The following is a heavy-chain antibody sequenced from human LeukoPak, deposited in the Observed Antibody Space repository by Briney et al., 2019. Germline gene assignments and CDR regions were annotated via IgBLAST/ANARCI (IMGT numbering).Heavy chain of an antibody. CDR3: ARGPKLTHYYDSSGYWVPYYYMDV. D-gene: IGHD3-22*01. CDR1: GGSFSGYY. V-gene: IGHV4-34*01. CDR2: IYHSGNT. J-gene: IGHJ6*03. Sequence: PSETLSLTCAIYGGSFSGYYWSWIRQPPGKGLEWIGEIYHSGNTNYNPSLKSRVTISVDTSKNQFSLKLSSVTAADTAVYYCARGPKLTHYYDSSGYWVPYYYMDVWGKGTTVTVSS.